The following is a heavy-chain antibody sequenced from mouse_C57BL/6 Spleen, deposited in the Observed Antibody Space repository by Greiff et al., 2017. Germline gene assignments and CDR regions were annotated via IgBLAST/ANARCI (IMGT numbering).Heavy chain of an antibody. J-gene: IGHJ4*01. D-gene: IGHD2-4*01. Sequence: QVQLQQSGAELARPGASVKLSCKASGYTLTSYGISWVKQRTGQGLEWIGEIYPRSGNTYYNEKFKGKATLTADKSSSTAYMELRSLTSEDSAVYFCARTYYDYGGAMDYWGQGTSVTVSS. CDR3: ARTYYDYGGAMDY. CDR2: IYPRSGNT. V-gene: IGHV1-81*01. CDR1: GYTLTSYG.